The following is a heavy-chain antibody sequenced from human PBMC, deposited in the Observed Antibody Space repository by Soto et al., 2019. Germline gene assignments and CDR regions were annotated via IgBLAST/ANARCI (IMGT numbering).Heavy chain of an antibody. Sequence: PSATLSLTYSVSGGSISSGDYYWSWVRQPPGEGLEWIGYIYYTGTTYYNPSLKSRVTISLDMSKNHFSVSLTSVTASDTAVYYRDTDPRLDTGWGGYYDYAIDVGGQGPSV. CDR3: DTDPRLDTGWGGYYDYAIDV. CDR2: IYYTGTT. J-gene: IGHJ6*02. V-gene: IGHV4-30-4*01. CDR1: GGSISSGDYY. D-gene: IGHD3-16*01.